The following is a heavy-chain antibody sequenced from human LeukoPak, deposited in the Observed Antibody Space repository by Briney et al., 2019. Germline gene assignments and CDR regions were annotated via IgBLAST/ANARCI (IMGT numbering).Heavy chain of an antibody. CDR1: GFIFSTYE. V-gene: IGHV3-48*03. D-gene: IGHD4-17*01. CDR2: ITGSGGKT. CDR3: ARDLGDYVGYDAFDI. Sequence: GGSLRLSCAASGFIFSTYEMNWVRHAPGRGLEWLSYITGSGGKTYYADSVKGRFTISRDNANKLLFLHMNSLRAEDTAVYYCARDLGDYVGYDAFDIWGQGTMVTVSS. J-gene: IGHJ3*02.